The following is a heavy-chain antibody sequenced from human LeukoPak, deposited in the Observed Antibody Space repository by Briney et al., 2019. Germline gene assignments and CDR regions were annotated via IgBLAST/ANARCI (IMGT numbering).Heavy chain of an antibody. CDR3: AKDRRAGSYDY. J-gene: IGHJ4*02. CDR2: ISSSSSTI. CDR1: GFTFSSYN. V-gene: IGHV3-48*01. D-gene: IGHD3-10*01. Sequence: GGSLRLSCAASGFTFSSYNMNWVRQAPGKGLEWVSYISSSSSTIYYADSVKGRFTISRDNAKNSLYLQMNRLRAEDTAVYYCAKDRRAGSYDYWGQGTLVTVSS.